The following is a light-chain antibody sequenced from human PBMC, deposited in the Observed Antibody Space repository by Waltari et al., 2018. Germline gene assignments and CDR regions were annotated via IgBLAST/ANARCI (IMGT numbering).Light chain of an antibody. CDR2: AGS. CDR1: QGISSY. J-gene: IGKJ3*01. CDR3: QQVNSYPFT. Sequence: IQLTQSPSSLSASVGDRVTITCRASQGISSYLAWYQQKPGKAPKLLIYAGSTLLNGVPSRFSGGGFGTDFTLTISSLQPEDFATYYGQQVNSYPFTFGPGTTVDIK. V-gene: IGKV1-9*01.